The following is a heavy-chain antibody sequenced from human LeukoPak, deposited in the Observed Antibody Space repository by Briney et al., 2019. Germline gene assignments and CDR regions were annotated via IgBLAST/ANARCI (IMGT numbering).Heavy chain of an antibody. D-gene: IGHD3-10*01. V-gene: IGHV4-39*07. CDR2: IYYSGST. Sequence: SETLSLTCTVSGGSISTSAYYWGWIRQPPGRGLEWIGNIYYSGSTYYKPSLKSRVTISVHTSTNQFSLRLSSVTAADTAVYYCARDTSSYGSGRTWFDPWGQGTLVTVSS. CDR3: ARDTSSYGSGRTWFDP. CDR1: GGSISTSAYY. J-gene: IGHJ5*02.